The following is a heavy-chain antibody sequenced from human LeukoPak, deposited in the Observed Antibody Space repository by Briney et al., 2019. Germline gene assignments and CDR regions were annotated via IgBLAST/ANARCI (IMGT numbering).Heavy chain of an antibody. CDR2: IYSGGST. D-gene: IGHD1-26*01. CDR1: GFTVSSNY. V-gene: IGHV3-53*01. J-gene: IGHJ4*02. Sequence: QTGGSLRLSCAASGFTVSSNYMSWVRQAPGKGLEWVSVIYSGGSTYYADSVKGRFTISRDNSKNTLYLQMNSLRAEDTAVYYCARGEDSGSYLVYGGQGTLVTVSS. CDR3: ARGEDSGSYLVY.